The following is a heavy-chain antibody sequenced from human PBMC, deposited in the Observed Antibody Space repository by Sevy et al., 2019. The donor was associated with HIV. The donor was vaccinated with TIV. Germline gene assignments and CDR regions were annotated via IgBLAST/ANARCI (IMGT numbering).Heavy chain of an antibody. J-gene: IGHJ6*02. D-gene: IGHD3-3*01. CDR1: GFTFGDYA. CDR2: IRSKAYCGTT. V-gene: IGHV3-49*03. Sequence: GGSLRLSCTASGFTFGDYAMSWFRQAPGKGLEWVGFIRSKAYCGTTENAASVKGRFTISRDDSKSIAYLQMNSLKTEDTAVYYCTNYYDFWSGQESMDVWGQGTTVTVSS. CDR3: TNYYDFWSGQESMDV.